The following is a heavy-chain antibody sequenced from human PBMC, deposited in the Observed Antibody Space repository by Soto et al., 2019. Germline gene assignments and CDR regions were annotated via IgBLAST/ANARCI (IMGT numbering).Heavy chain of an antibody. V-gene: IGHV4-59*01. CDR1: VGSMSSYY. D-gene: IGHD6-6*01. J-gene: IGHJ3*02. CDR2: IYYSGST. CDR3: ATQKAVSPAFYI. Sequence: PWETLSLTFTVSVGSMSSYYWSWIRQPPGKGLEWIGYIYYSGSTNYNPSLKSRVTISVDTSKNQFSLKLSSVTAADTAVYYCATQKAVSPAFYIWAQGTMVTVSS.